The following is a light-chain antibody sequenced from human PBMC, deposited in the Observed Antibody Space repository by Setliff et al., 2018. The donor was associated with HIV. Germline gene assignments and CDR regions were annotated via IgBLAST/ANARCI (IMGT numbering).Light chain of an antibody. CDR3: AAWDDTVNGYV. V-gene: IGLV1-44*01. J-gene: IGLJ1*01. Sequence: QSALAQPPSESGTPGQRVTISCSGSRSNIGRNSVTWYQQFPGAAPKLLIYSNIQQPSGVPDRFSGSKSGSSASLAISGLQSEDEADYYCAAWDDTVNGYVFGTGTKVTVL. CDR1: RSNIGRNS. CDR2: SNI.